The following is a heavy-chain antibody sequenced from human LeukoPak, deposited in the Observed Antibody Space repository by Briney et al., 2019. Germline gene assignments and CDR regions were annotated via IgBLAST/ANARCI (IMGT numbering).Heavy chain of an antibody. CDR2: ISSSSSTI. CDR3: ARDRGRGLISFGD. Sequence: GGSLRLSCAASGFTFSSYSMNWVRQAPGKGLGWVSYISSSSSTIYYADSVKGRFTISRDNSKNTLYLQMNSLRAEDTAVYYCARDRGRGLISFGDWGQGTLVTVSS. V-gene: IGHV3-48*01. CDR1: GFTFSSYS. J-gene: IGHJ4*02. D-gene: IGHD3-10*01.